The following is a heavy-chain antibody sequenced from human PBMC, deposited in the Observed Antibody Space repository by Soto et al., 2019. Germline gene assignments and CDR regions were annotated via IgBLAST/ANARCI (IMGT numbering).Heavy chain of an antibody. J-gene: IGHJ4*02. CDR2: INHSGST. CDR3: ARRVLRYFDRPFDY. CDR1: GASFSGYY. Sequence: PSQTRSLTCAVYGASFSGYYSSWDRQPPGKGLEWIGEINHSGSTNYNPSLKSRVTISVDTSKNQFSLKLSSVTAADTAVYYCARRVLRYFDRPFDYWGQGTLVTVSS. V-gene: IGHV4-34*01. D-gene: IGHD3-9*01.